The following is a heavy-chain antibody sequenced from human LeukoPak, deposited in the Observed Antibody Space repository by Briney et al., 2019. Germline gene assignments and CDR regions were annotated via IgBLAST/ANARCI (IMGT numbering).Heavy chain of an antibody. V-gene: IGHV3-73*01. CDR1: GFTFSGSA. Sequence: GGSLKLSCAASGFTFSGSAMHWVRQASGKGLEWVGRIRSKANSYATAYAASVKGRFTISRDDSKNTAYPQMNSLKTEDTAVYYCTRPSGWYAIYDYWGQGTLVTVSS. CDR3: TRPSGWYAIYDY. CDR2: IRSKANSYAT. J-gene: IGHJ4*02. D-gene: IGHD6-19*01.